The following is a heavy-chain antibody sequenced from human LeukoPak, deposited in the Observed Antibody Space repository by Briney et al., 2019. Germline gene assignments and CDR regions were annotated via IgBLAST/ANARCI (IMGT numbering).Heavy chain of an antibody. Sequence: SQTLSLTCAISGDSVPRKSAGWNWIRQSPSRGLGWLGRIYYRSTWYSDFLTSRITISPDTHKNQFSLHLDSVTPEDTAVYYCARGGLVRGSIDSLIAFDFWGQGTVVTVSS. CDR1: GDSVPRKSAG. CDR3: ARGGLVRGSIDSLIAFDF. CDR2: IYYRSTWYS. J-gene: IGHJ3*01. D-gene: IGHD3-10*01. V-gene: IGHV6-1*01.